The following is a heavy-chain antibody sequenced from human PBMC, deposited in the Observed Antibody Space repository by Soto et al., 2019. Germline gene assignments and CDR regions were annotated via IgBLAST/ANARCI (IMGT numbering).Heavy chain of an antibody. V-gene: IGHV3-30*18. CDR2: LSYDGSDK. CDR3: AKDADTAAAGYYFDY. Sequence: GGSLRLSCVASGFTFRSHGMHWVRQAPGKGLEWVAVLSYDGSDKYYADSVKGRFTISRDNSKKTLYLQMNSLRAEDTAVYYCAKDADTAAAGYYFDYWGQGTLVTVSS. D-gene: IGHD6-13*01. J-gene: IGHJ4*02. CDR1: GFTFRSHG.